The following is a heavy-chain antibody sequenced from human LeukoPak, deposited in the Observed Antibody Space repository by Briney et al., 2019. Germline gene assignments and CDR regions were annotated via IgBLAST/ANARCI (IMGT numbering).Heavy chain of an antibody. J-gene: IGHJ4*02. D-gene: IGHD3-10*01. Sequence: ASVKVSCKASGYTFTNYGISWVRQAPGQGLEWMGWISAFNGYTNYAQKLQGRVTMTTDTSTSTSYMELRSLRSDDTAMYYCARAEHSGVPDYWGQGTLVTVPS. CDR3: ARAEHSGVPDY. V-gene: IGHV1-18*01. CDR1: GYTFTNYG. CDR2: ISAFNGYT.